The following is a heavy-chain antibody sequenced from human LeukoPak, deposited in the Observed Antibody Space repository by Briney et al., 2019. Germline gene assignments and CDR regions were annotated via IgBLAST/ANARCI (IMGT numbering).Heavy chain of an antibody. V-gene: IGHV4-59*01. CDR2: IYHSDIT. CDR1: GGSIRSYY. J-gene: IGHJ3*02. D-gene: IGHD5-24*01. CDR3: ARDRWVQLDAFDI. Sequence: SETLSLTCTVSGGSIRSYYWSWIRQPPGKGLEWIGFIYHSDITNYNPSLKSRVTISLDTSKNQFSLKVSSVTAADTAVYYCARDRWVQLDAFDIWGPGTMVTVSS.